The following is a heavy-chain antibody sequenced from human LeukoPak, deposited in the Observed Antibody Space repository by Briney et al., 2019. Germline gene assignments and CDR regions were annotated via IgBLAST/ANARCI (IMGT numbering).Heavy chain of an antibody. CDR3: SRQAQGDWVVVYYFDY. CDR1: GFTFSDYA. D-gene: IGHD3/OR15-3a*01. Sequence: GGSLRLSCTASGFTFSDYAMSWFRQVPGKGLEWVGFIRRRLYGGKTEYAASVKGRFTISRDDSKSIAYLQMNSLKNEDTAVYYCSRQAQGDWVVVYYFDYWGQGTLVTVSS. CDR2: IRRRLYGGKT. V-gene: IGHV3-49*03. J-gene: IGHJ4*02.